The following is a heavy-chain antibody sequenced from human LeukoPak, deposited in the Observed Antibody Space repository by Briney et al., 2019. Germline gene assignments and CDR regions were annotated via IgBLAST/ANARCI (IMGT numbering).Heavy chain of an antibody. D-gene: IGHD6-13*01. CDR1: GYTFTGYY. J-gene: IGHJ4*02. V-gene: IGHV1-2*02. CDR2: INPNSGGT. CDR3: ARTRLRSSSWYAYDY. Sequence: ASVKVSCKASGYTFTGYYMHWVRQAPGQGLEWMGWINPNSGGTNYAQKFQGRVTMTRDTSISTAYMELRSLRSDDTAVYYCARTRLRSSSWYAYDYWGQGTLVTVSS.